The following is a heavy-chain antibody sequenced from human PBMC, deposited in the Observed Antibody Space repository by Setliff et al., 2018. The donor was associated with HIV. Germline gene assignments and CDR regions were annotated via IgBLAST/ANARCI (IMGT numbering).Heavy chain of an antibody. CDR2: ISSSGSYI. D-gene: IGHD2-21*01. CDR3: ARGFAQGFDY. Sequence: GGSLRLSCAASGFTFSSYSMNWVRQAPGKGLEWVSSISSSGSYIYYADSVKGRFTSSRDNGKNSLYLQMNSLRAEDTAVYYCARGFAQGFDYWGQGTLVTVSS. CDR1: GFTFSSYS. V-gene: IGHV3-21*01. J-gene: IGHJ4*02.